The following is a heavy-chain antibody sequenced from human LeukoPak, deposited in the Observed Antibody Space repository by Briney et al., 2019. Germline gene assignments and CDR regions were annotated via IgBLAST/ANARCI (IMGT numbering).Heavy chain of an antibody. D-gene: IGHD3-10*01. V-gene: IGHV3-23*01. CDR3: AKDAVAPGSSGDYFDY. CDR2: IVGNGGRT. Sequence: GGSLRLSRAASGFTFSSNAMSWVRQAPGKGLEWVSVIVGNGGRTYYADSVNGRFTISRDNSKNTLSLQMNSLRAEDTAVYYCAKDAVAPGSSGDYFDYWGQGTLVTVSS. CDR1: GFTFSSNA. J-gene: IGHJ4*02.